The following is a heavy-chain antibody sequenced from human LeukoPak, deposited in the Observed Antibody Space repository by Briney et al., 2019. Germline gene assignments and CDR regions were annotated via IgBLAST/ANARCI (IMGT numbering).Heavy chain of an antibody. J-gene: IGHJ6*02. D-gene: IGHD2-2*01. CDR3: ARAVRYIVVVPAAYGLDV. V-gene: IGHV4-31*03. CDR2: ISYSGSP. CDR1: GASISSGGSY. Sequence: PSETLSLTCTVSGASISSGGSYWTWIRQHPGKGLEWTGYISYSGSPYYNPSLQSRVTISVDTSKKQFSLRLNSVTAADSAVYYCARAVRYIVVVPAAYGLDVWGQGTTVSISS.